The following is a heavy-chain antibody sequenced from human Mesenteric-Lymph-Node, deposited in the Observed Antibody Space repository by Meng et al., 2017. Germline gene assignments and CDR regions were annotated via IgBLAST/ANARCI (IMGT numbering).Heavy chain of an antibody. CDR2: IYYSGST. J-gene: IGHJ4*02. V-gene: IGHV4-59*01. Sequence: SETLSLTCTVSGGSISSYYWSWIRQPPGKGLEWIGYIYYSGSTNCNPSLKSRVTISVDTSKNQFSLKLSSVTAADTAVYYCARDYYDSSGYYYFDYWGQGTLVTVSS. CDR3: ARDYYDSSGYYYFDY. CDR1: GGSISSYY. D-gene: IGHD3-22*01.